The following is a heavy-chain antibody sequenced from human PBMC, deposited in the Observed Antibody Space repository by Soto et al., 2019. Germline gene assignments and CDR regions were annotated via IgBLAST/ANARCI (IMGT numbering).Heavy chain of an antibody. D-gene: IGHD1-1*01. CDR1: GYTFTSYG. Sequence: ASVKVSCKASGYTFTSYGISWVRQAPGQGLEWKGWISAYNGNTNYAQKLQGRVTMTTDTSTSTAYMELRSLRSDDTAVYYCAREFSRTGYYYYYMDVWGKGTTVTVSS. V-gene: IGHV1-18*01. CDR3: AREFSRTGYYYYYMDV. CDR2: ISAYNGNT. J-gene: IGHJ6*03.